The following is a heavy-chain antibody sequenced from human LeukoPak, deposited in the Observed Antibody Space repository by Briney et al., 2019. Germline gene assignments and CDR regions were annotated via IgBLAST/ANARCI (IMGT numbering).Heavy chain of an antibody. V-gene: IGHV4-59*08. J-gene: IGHJ4*02. CDR2: IYYSGST. D-gene: IGHD5-18*01. CDR1: GGSISSYY. Sequence: SETLSLTCTVSGGSISSYYWSWIRQPPGKGLEWIGYIYYSGSTNYNPSLKSRVTISVDTSKNQFSLRLNSVTAADTAVYYCARQRGYSYGASLDYWGQGTRVTVSS. CDR3: ARQRGYSYGASLDY.